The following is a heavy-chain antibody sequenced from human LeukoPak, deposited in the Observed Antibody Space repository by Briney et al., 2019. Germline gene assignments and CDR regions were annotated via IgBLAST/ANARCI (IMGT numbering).Heavy chain of an antibody. V-gene: IGHV3-23*01. D-gene: IGHD1-7*01. CDR2: ISVSGNT. Sequence: GGSLRLSCAASGFTLSSYAMSWVRQGPGKGLEWVSAISVSGNTYHADSVKGRFTISRDSYKNTLYLQMNSLRAEDTAVYYCASPPYSGITGTFVHWGQGTLVTVSS. CDR3: ASPPYSGITGTFVH. CDR1: GFTLSSYA. J-gene: IGHJ4*02.